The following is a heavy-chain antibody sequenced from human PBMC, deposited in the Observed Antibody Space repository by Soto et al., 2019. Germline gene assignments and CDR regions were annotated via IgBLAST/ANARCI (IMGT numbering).Heavy chain of an antibody. CDR2: ITPSDGST. J-gene: IGHJ5*01. D-gene: IGHD3-3*01. CDR1: GYTFTSHY. Sequence: QVQLVQSGAEVKKPGASVKVSCKASGYTFTSHYMHWVRQAPGQGLEWMGIITPSDGSTTYAQKFQGRGTMTRATATSTVYMEMSSLRSEDTAVYYCARDPPGAGGWRNSNWFDSWGQGTLVTVSS. V-gene: IGHV1-46*03. CDR3: ARDPPGAGGWRNSNWFDS.